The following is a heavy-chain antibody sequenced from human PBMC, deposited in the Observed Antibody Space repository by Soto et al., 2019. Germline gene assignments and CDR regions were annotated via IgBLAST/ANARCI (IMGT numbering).Heavy chain of an antibody. CDR1: GFIFSSYG. D-gene: IGHD6-6*01. J-gene: IGHJ6*02. Sequence: QVQLVESGGGVVQPGRSLRLSCAASGFIFSSYGFHWVRQAPGRGLEWVAVIWLDGSIKYYTDSVKGRFTISSDNSKSTLYLQMNSLRAEDTAVYYCARASTAALDVWGQGTTVTVSS. CDR2: IWLDGSIK. CDR3: ARASTAALDV. V-gene: IGHV3-33*01.